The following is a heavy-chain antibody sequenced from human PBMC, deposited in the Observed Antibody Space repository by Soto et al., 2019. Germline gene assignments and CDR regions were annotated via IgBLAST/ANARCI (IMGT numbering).Heavy chain of an antibody. CDR3: AMALLNFCHPPLCYGMDV. CDR1: GVSIGSYY. J-gene: IGHJ6*04. V-gene: IGHV4-59*01. D-gene: IGHD3-3*01. CDR2: IYYSGST. Sequence: PSETLSLTCTASGVSIGSYYRSWIRQPPGKGLEWIGYIYYSGSTNYNPSLESRVTPAVDTSKNRFWLKLSSVTAADTAVYYRAMALLNFCHPPLCYGMDVWGKGTRVTVPQ.